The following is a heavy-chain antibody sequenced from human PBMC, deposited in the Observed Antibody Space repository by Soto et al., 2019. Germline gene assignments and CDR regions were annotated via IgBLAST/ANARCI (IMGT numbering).Heavy chain of an antibody. CDR2: IYYSGST. J-gene: IGHJ2*01. CDR3: ARVGCSGGSCYSYWYFDL. V-gene: IGHV4-30-4*01. D-gene: IGHD2-15*01. Sequence: QVQLQESGPGLVKPSQTLSLTCTVSGGSISSGDYYWSWIRQPPGKGLEWIGYIYYSGSTYYNPSLKSRVTISVATSKNQFSLKLSSVTAADTAVYYCARVGCSGGSCYSYWYFDLWGRGTLVTVSS. CDR1: GGSISSGDYY.